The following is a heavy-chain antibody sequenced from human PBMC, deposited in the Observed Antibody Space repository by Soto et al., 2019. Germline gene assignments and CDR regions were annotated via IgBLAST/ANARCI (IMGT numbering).Heavy chain of an antibody. V-gene: IGHV1-8*01. J-gene: IGHJ5*02. CDR2: MNPNSGNT. CDR3: ARAPKLHYVILTGYYNWFDP. D-gene: IGHD3-9*01. CDR1: GYTFTSYD. Sequence: QVQLVQSGAEVKKPGASVKVSCKASGYTFTSYDINWVRQATGQGLEWMGWMNPNSGNTGYAQKFQGRVTMTRNTSISTAYMELSSLRSEDTAVYYCARAPKLHYVILTGYYNWFDPWGQGTLVTVSS.